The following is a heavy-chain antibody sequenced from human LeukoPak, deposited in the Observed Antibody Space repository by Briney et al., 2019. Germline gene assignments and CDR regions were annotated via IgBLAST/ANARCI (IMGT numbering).Heavy chain of an antibody. D-gene: IGHD3-9*01. J-gene: IGHJ4*02. CDR1: GGTFSSYA. CDR3: ARDFEEYDILTGYFSY. Sequence: GASVKVSCKASGGTFSSYAISWVRQAPGQGLEWMGRIIPILGIANYAQKFQGRVTITADKSTSTAYMELSGLRSEDTAVYYCARDFEEYDILTGYFSYWGQGTLVTVSS. V-gene: IGHV1-69*04. CDR2: IIPILGIA.